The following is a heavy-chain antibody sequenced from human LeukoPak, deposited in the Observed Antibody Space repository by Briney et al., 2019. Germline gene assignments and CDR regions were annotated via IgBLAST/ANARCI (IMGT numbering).Heavy chain of an antibody. V-gene: IGHV3-74*01. CDR2: FVSDDNR. J-gene: IGHJ5*02. CDR1: GFSISSYY. Sequence: GGSLRLSCAASGFSISSYYMHWVRQAPGKGLEGVSRFVSDDNRVYADSVKGRFTISRDNAKNTLYLQMNSLRADDTAVYYCARDSPHRRLDPWGQGTLVTVSS. CDR3: ARDSPHRRLDP.